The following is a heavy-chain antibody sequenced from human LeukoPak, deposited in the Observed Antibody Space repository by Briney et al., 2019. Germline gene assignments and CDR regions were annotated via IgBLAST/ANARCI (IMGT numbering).Heavy chain of an antibody. V-gene: IGHV1-2*02. Sequence: ASVKVSCKASGYTFTVYYMHWVRQAPGQGLEWMGWINPNSGGTNYAQKFQGRVTMTRDTSISTAYMELSRLRFDDTAVYYCASGDYGDPPLNYWGQGTLVTVSS. CDR3: ASGDYGDPPLNY. J-gene: IGHJ4*02. D-gene: IGHD4-17*01. CDR1: GYTFTVYY. CDR2: INPNSGGT.